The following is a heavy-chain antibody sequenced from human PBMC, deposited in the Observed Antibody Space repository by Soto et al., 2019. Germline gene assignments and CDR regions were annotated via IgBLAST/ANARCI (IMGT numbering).Heavy chain of an antibody. V-gene: IGHV4-59*01. CDR3: AREDPLTGTTHFDY. CDR1: GGSISSYY. J-gene: IGHJ4*02. CDR2: IYYSGST. Sequence: SETLSLTCTVSGGSISSYYWSWIRQPPGKGLEWIGYIYYSGSTNYNPSLKSRVTISVDTSKNQFSLKLSSVIAADTAVYYCAREDPLTGTTHFDYWGQGTLVTVSS. D-gene: IGHD1-7*01.